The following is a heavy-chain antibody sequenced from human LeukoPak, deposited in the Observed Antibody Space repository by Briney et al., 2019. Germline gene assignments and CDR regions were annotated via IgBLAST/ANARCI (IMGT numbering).Heavy chain of an antibody. CDR1: GGSISSSSYY. V-gene: IGHV4-61*05. D-gene: IGHD2-2*01. CDR2: IYYSGST. J-gene: IGHJ5*02. Sequence: SETLSLTCTVSGGSISSSSYYWGWIRQPPGKGLEWIGYIYYSGSTNYNPSLKSRVTISVDTSKNQFSLKLSSVTAADTAVYYCARGNCSSTSCYLGWFDPWGQGTLVTVSS. CDR3: ARGNCSSTSCYLGWFDP.